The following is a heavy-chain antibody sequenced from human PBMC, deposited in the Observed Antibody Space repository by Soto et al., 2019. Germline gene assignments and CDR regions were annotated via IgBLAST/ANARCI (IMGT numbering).Heavy chain of an antibody. CDR3: ARASSSSSAADY. CDR1: GESISSGGYY. CDR2: IYDSESA. D-gene: IGHD6-6*01. V-gene: IGHV4-31*03. Sequence: SETLSLTCNVSGESISSGGYYWSWIRHHPGKGLEWIGYIYDSESAYYNPSLKSRVTISMDTSKNHFAMRLSSVTGADTAVYYCARASSSSSAADYWGQGPLVT. J-gene: IGHJ4*02.